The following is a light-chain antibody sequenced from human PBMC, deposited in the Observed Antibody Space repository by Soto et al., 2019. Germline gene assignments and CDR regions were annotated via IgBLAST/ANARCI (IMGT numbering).Light chain of an antibody. CDR1: SSDVGGYNY. J-gene: IGLJ1*01. CDR3: SSYTSSSTLLYV. CDR2: DVS. Sequence: QSALTQRASVSGSPGQSITISCTGTSSDVGGYNYVSWYQQHPGKAPKLMIYDVSNRPSGVSNRFSGSKSGNTASLTISGLQAEDEADYYCSSYTSSSTLLYVFGPGTKLTVL. V-gene: IGLV2-14*01.